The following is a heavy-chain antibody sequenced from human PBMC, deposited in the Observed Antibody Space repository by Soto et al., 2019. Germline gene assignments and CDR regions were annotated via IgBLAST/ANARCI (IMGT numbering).Heavy chain of an antibody. Sequence: SETLSLTFTVSGGSISSSSYYWGWIRQPPGKGLEWIGSIYYSGSTYYNPSLKSRVTISVDTSKNQFSLKLSSVTAADTAVYYCARLPHGGYSNYYYMDVWGKGTTVTVSS. CDR1: GGSISSSSYY. CDR3: ARLPHGGYSNYYYMDV. CDR2: IYYSGST. D-gene: IGHD5-18*01. V-gene: IGHV4-39*01. J-gene: IGHJ6*03.